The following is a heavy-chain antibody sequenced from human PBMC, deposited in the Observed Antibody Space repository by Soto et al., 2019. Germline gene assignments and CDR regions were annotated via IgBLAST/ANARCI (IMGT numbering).Heavy chain of an antibody. Sequence: ASVKVSCKASGYNFTTYAMLWVRQAPGQRPEWMGWINTGNGNTKYSPKFQARVTITRDTSASTAYMELSSLKSEDTAVYYCARGQAVRGGGYYYYYYGMDVWGQGTTVTVSS. V-gene: IGHV1-3*04. J-gene: IGHJ6*02. CDR3: ARGQAVRGGGYYYYYYGMDV. CDR2: INTGNGNT. D-gene: IGHD2-15*01. CDR1: GYNFTTYA.